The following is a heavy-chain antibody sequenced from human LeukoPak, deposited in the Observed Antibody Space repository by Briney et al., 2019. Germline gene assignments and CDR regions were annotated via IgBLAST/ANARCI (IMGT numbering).Heavy chain of an antibody. V-gene: IGHV4-61*02. Sequence: PSETLSLTCTVSGGSISSGSYYWSWIRQPAGKGLEWIGRIYTSGSTNYNPSLKSRVTISVDTSKNQFSLKLSSVTAADTAVYYCAREFEGYCSSTSCYGPPHYYYYMDVWGKGTTVTVSS. CDR2: IYTSGST. CDR1: GGSISSGSYY. CDR3: AREFEGYCSSTSCYGPPHYYYYMDV. J-gene: IGHJ6*03. D-gene: IGHD2-2*01.